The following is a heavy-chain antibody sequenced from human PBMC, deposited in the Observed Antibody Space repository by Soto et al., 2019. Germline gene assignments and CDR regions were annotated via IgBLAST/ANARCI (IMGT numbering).Heavy chain of an antibody. V-gene: IGHV3-23*01. CDR3: AKGREHTMFGVDTLFDY. Sequence: VQLLESGGGLVQPGGSLRLSCAASGFRFSSYAMSWVRQAPGKGLEWVSVISGNGGTTYYADSAKGRFTISRDNSESMLYLQMNSLRPEDTAIYYCAKGREHTMFGVDTLFDYWGQGTLLTVSS. CDR1: GFRFSSYA. J-gene: IGHJ4*02. CDR2: ISGNGGTT. D-gene: IGHD3-3*01.